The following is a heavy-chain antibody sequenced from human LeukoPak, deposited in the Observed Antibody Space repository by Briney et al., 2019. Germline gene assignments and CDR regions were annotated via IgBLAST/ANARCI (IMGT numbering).Heavy chain of an antibody. CDR2: ISGSGGST. J-gene: IGHJ4*02. CDR3: ARDLYADFWSGSVFDY. Sequence: GGSLRLSCEASGFSFSSYATSWVRQAPGKGLEWVSGISGSGGSTYYADSVKGRFTISRDISKNTLYLQMNSLRAEDTAVYYCARDLYADFWSGSVFDYWGRGTLVTVSS. CDR1: GFSFSSYA. V-gene: IGHV3-23*01. D-gene: IGHD3-3*01.